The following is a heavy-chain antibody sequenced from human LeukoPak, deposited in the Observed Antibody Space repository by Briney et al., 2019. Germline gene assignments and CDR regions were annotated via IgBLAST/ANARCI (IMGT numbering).Heavy chain of an antibody. V-gene: IGHV4-38-2*01. D-gene: IGHD3-10*01. CDR2: IYHSGTT. CDR3: ARAPRYYGSGSYVDY. J-gene: IGHJ4*02. CDR1: GDSITSDYY. Sequence: PSETLSLTCAVSGDSITSDYYWGWIRQPPGKGLEWIGSIYHSGTTYYNPSLKSRVSKSVDTSKNQFSLKLSSVTAADTAVYYCARAPRYYGSGSYVDYWGQGTLVTVSS.